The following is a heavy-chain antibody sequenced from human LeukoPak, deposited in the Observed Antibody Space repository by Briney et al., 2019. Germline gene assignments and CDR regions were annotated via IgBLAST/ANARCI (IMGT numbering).Heavy chain of an antibody. CDR1: GFAFSSYA. D-gene: IGHD4-23*01. Sequence: GGSVRLSCAASGFAFSSYAMNWVRQTPGKGLEWVSFITGDAGSTSYADSVKGRFTISRDNSKNTLFLQLNSLSAEDTAVYYCAKTTGNGHWLIEFWGQGTLVTVSS. CDR3: AKTTGNGHWLIEF. J-gene: IGHJ4*02. CDR2: ITGDAGST. V-gene: IGHV3-23*01.